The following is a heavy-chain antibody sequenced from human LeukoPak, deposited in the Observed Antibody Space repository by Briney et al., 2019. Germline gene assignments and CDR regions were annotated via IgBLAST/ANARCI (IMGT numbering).Heavy chain of an antibody. J-gene: IGHJ5*02. D-gene: IGHD6-19*01. CDR1: GGSISSGGYY. CDR2: IYHSGST. Sequence: SETLSLTCTVSGGSISSGGYYWSWIRQPPGKGLEWIGYIYHSGSTYYNPSLKSRVTISVDRSKNQFSLKLSSVTAADTAVYYCAREGEWLVRGWFDPWGQGTLVTVSS. CDR3: AREGEWLVRGWFDP. V-gene: IGHV4-30-2*01.